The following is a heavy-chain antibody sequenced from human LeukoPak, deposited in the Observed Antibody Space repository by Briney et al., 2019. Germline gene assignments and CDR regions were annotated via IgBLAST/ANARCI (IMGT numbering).Heavy chain of an antibody. J-gene: IGHJ4*02. CDR3: AKKGFDFWSGRTDY. CDR2: ISGSGGST. D-gene: IGHD3-3*01. V-gene: IGHV3-23*01. CDR1: GFTFSSYA. Sequence: GGSLRLSCAASGFTFSSYAMSWVRQAPGKGLEWVSAISGSGGSTYYADSVKGRFTISRDNSKNTLHLQMNSLRAEDTAVYYCAKKGFDFWSGRTDYWGQGTLVTVSS.